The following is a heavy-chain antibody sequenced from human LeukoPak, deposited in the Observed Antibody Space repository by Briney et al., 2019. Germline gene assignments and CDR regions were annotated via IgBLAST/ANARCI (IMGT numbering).Heavy chain of an antibody. CDR3: ARGRAGIAAAGFDY. V-gene: IGHV3-30-3*01. CDR2: ISFDGGNK. D-gene: IGHD6-13*01. CDR1: GFTFSMSA. J-gene: IGHJ4*02. Sequence: GRSLRLSCATSGFTFSMSAMHWVRLAPGKGLDWVAVISFDGGNKFYADSVKGRFSISRDNSKNALYLQMNSLGLDDTAVYFCARGRAGIAAAGFDYWGQGTLVTVSS.